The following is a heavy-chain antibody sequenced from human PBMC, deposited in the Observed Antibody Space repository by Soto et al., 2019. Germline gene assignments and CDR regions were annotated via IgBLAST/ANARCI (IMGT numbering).Heavy chain of an antibody. J-gene: IGHJ4*02. D-gene: IGHD5-12*01. CDR1: GLTFSTYA. V-gene: IGHV3-23*01. CDR2: VSASGLNT. Sequence: PGGSLRLSWAASGLTFSTYAMAWVRQAPGKGLEWVSGVSASGLNTDYADPVKGRFYISRDNSKNTLYLQMNSLRAEDTAVYYCEKERPVGATPPDFDYGARGPLVPVP. CDR3: EKERPVGATPPDFDY.